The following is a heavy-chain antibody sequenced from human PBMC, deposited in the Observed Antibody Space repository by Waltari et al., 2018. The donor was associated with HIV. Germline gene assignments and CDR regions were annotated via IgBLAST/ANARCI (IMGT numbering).Heavy chain of an antibody. CDR3: ARLYEAEWDLRADY. D-gene: IGHD1-26*01. CDR1: GYDFASHW. CDR2: FYPVDHES. J-gene: IGHJ4*02. V-gene: IGHV5-51*01. Sequence: EVQLVQSGAEAKKPGESLKISCKGSGYDFASHWIAWVRQMPGKGLEWVGIFYPVDHESKFSPSFQGQVTMSVDTSITTAYLQWRSLRASDTATYYCARLYEAEWDLRADYWGQGTQVTVSS.